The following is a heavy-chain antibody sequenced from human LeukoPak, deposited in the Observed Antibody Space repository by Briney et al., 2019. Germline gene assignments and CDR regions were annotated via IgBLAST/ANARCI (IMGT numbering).Heavy chain of an antibody. V-gene: IGHV4-34*01. CDR1: GGSFSGYY. Sequence: SETLSLTCAVYGGSFSGYYWSWIRQPPGKGLEWIGEINHSGSTNYNPSLKSRVTISVDTSKNQFSLKLSSVTAADTAVYYCARHPRISGWYLFDPWGQGTLVTVSS. CDR2: INHSGST. J-gene: IGHJ5*02. D-gene: IGHD6-19*01. CDR3: ARHPRISGWYLFDP.